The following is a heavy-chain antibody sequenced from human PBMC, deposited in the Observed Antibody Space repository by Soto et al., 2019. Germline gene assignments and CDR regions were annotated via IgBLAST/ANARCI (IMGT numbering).Heavy chain of an antibody. CDR1: GYTFTDYG. J-gene: IGHJ4*02. V-gene: IGHV1-18*01. CDR3: ARDLTYIRQY. Sequence: QVQLVQSADEVKKPGASVKVSCKTSGYTFTDYGISWVRQAPGQGLEWMGWISTAHSDVGYAQKFQGRFTMTTDKSTSTAYMELRSLTSDDTVVYFCARDLTYIRQYWGQGTLVTVSS. CDR2: ISTAHSDV. D-gene: IGHD2-2*02.